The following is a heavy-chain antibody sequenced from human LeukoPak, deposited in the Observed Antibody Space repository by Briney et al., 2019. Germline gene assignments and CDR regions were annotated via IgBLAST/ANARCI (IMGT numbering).Heavy chain of an antibody. Sequence: SETLSLTCTVSGGSISGNYWNWIRQPAGEGLQWIGRIYTSGTTNYNPSLKSRVTMSVDTSKTQFSLKLSSVTAADTAVYSCARGDYYYYMDVWGKGTTVTVSS. V-gene: IGHV4-4*07. J-gene: IGHJ6*03. CDR1: GGSISGNY. CDR2: IYTSGTT. CDR3: ARGDYYYYMDV.